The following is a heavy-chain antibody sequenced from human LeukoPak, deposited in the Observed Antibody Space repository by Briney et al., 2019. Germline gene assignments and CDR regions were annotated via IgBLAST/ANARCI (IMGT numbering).Heavy chain of an antibody. J-gene: IGHJ4*02. CDR1: GFTFSSYA. V-gene: IGHV3-64*01. Sequence: QTGGSLRLSCAASGFTFSSYAMHWVRQASGKGLEYVSAISSNGGSTYYANSVKGRFTISRDNSKNTLYLQMGSLRAEDMAVYYCAREHRGVTSKKHFDYWGQGTLVTVSS. CDR2: ISSNGGST. CDR3: AREHRGVTSKKHFDY. D-gene: IGHD3-10*01.